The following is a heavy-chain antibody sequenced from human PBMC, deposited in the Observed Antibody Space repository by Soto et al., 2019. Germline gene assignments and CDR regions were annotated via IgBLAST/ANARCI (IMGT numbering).Heavy chain of an antibody. CDR3: ARQGFGPLHGRVDV. V-gene: IGHV4-59*08. D-gene: IGHD3-10*01. Sequence: QVPLQESGPGLVKPSETLSLSCTVSGGSISNYYWSWFRQTPGKGLEWIGYVHDSWGSNYNPSLSXXVXXSLDTSKSQFSLKLTSVTATDTAVYSCARQGFGPLHGRVDVWGQGTTVTVSS. CDR1: GGSISNYY. CDR2: VHDSWGS. J-gene: IGHJ6*02.